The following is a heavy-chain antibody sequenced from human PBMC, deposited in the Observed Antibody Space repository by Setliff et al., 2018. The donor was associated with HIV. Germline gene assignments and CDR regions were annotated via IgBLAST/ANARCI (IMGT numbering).Heavy chain of an antibody. V-gene: IGHV4-39*07. CDR3: ARVPRSSGTQQPGSQFDY. CDR1: GGSISDNKYY. J-gene: IGHJ4*02. Sequence: PSETLSLTCSVSGGSISDNKYYWSWIRQPPGKGLEWTGSIYHTGKTYYNSALKNRLTISVDTSKNQFSLKLSSVTAADTAVYYCARVPRSSGTQQPGSQFDYWGQGTLVTVSS. D-gene: IGHD3-10*01. CDR2: IYHTGKT.